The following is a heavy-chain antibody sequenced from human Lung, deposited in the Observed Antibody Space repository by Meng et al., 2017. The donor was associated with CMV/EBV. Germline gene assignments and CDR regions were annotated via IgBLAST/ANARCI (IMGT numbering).Heavy chain of an antibody. CDR3: LRRSGGSV. V-gene: IGHV4-4*02. D-gene: IGHD3-10*01. Sequence: QGQWRGSGRALAKQSESLSLTCAVSGDSINKHNWWAWVRQPPGKGLEWIGEIPHRGSSAYNPSLKSRVSMSIDKSKNQFSLKLTSVTAADTAVYHCLRRSGGSVWGQGTLVTVSS. CDR1: GDSINKHNW. CDR2: IPHRGSS. J-gene: IGHJ1*01.